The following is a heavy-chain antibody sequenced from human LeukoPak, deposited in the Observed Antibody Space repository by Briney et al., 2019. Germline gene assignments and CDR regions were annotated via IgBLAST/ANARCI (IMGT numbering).Heavy chain of an antibody. J-gene: IGHJ4*02. Sequence: SETLSLTCAVSGYSISSGYYWGWIRQPPGKGLEWIVDFYHSGGTYYNPSLKSRVTISVDTSKNQFSLKLSSVTAADTAVYYCAKIPGGSRADYWGQGTLVTVSS. CDR3: AKIPGGSRADY. D-gene: IGHD6-25*01. CDR2: FYHSGGT. V-gene: IGHV4-38-2*01. CDR1: GYSISSGYY.